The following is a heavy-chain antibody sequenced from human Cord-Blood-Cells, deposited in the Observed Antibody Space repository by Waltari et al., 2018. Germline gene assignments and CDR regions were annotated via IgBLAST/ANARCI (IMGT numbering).Heavy chain of an antibody. V-gene: IGHV3-72*01. Sequence: EVQLVESGGGLVQPGGSLRLSCAASGFTFSDPYMDWVRQAPGKGLEWVGRTRNKANRYTTEYAASVKGRFTISRDDSKNSLYLQMNSLKTEDTAVYYCARGLLPNAFDIWGQGTMVTVSS. D-gene: IGHD2-15*01. J-gene: IGHJ3*02. CDR2: TRNKANRYTT. CDR3: ARGLLPNAFDI. CDR1: GFTFSDPY.